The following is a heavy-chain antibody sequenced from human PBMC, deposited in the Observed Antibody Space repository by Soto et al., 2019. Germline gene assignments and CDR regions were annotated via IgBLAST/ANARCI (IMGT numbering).Heavy chain of an antibody. CDR1: GFTFSSYS. CDR3: AKDGSSGWYGGFYYYYGMDV. V-gene: IGHV3-48*02. CDR2: ISSSSSTI. D-gene: IGHD6-19*01. J-gene: IGHJ6*02. Sequence: PGGSLRLSCAASGFTFSSYSMNWVRQAPGKGLERVSYISSSSSTIYYADSVKGRFTISRDNAKNSLYLQMNSLRDEDTAVYYCAKDGSSGWYGGFYYYYGMDVWDQGTTVTVSS.